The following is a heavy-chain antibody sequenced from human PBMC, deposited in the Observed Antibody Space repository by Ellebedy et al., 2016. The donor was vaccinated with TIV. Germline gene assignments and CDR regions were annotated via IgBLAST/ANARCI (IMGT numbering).Heavy chain of an antibody. D-gene: IGHD3-22*01. Sequence: SLKISXAASGFTFDDYAMHWVRQAPGKGLEWVSGISWNSGSIGYADSVKGRFTISRDNAKNSLYLQMNSLRAEDTALYYCAKGDSSGYYVVITGLFDYWGQGTLVTVSS. CDR2: ISWNSGSI. V-gene: IGHV3-9*01. CDR1: GFTFDDYA. J-gene: IGHJ4*02. CDR3: AKGDSSGYYVVITGLFDY.